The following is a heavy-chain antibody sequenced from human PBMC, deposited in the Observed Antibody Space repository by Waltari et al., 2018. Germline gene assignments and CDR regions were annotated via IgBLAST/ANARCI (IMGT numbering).Heavy chain of an antibody. CDR2: ISSDGGST. V-gene: IGHV3-64D*08. Sequence: EVQLVESGGNLVQPGVSLRLSCSASGFDLKNYALHWVRQAPGKGLECISSISSDGGSTSHADSVKGRFTISRDNSKNTVYLQMSSVRSEDTAVYYCVRTGDYEFSLGYYWYGMDVWGRGTTVSVSS. CDR3: VRTGDYEFSLGYYWYGMDV. D-gene: IGHD3-3*01. CDR1: GFDLKNYA. J-gene: IGHJ6*02.